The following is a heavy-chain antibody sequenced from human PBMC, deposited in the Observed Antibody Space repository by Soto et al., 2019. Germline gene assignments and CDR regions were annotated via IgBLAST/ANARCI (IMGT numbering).Heavy chain of an antibody. Sequence: GASVKVSCKVSGYTLTELFMHWVRQAPGKGLEWMGGFDPEDGETIYAQKFQGRVTMTEDTSTDTAYMELSSLRSEDTAVYYCVIVVAVWSFDIWGQGTMVTVSS. V-gene: IGHV1-24*01. CDR2: FDPEDGET. D-gene: IGHD6-19*01. CDR3: VIVVAVWSFDI. J-gene: IGHJ3*02. CDR1: GYTLTELF.